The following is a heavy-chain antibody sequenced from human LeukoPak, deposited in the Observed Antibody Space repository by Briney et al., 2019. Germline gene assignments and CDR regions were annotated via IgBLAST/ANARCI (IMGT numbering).Heavy chain of an antibody. Sequence: GGSLRLSCAASGFTFSSYGMHWVRQAPGKGLEWVASTRYDGNNKYYADSVKGRFTISRDNAKNSLYLQMNSLRAEDTAIYYCARGGAARPDYWGQGTLVSVSS. V-gene: IGHV3-30*02. CDR3: ARGGAARPDY. CDR2: TRYDGNNK. J-gene: IGHJ4*02. CDR1: GFTFSSYG. D-gene: IGHD6-6*01.